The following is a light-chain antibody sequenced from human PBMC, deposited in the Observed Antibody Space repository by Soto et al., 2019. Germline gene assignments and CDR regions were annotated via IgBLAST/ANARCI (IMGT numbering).Light chain of an antibody. Sequence: QSALTQPDSVTGSPGQSITISCTGTSRDVGGYNYVSWYQQQPGKAPKLMIYDVSNRPSGVSNRFSGSKSGNTASLTIYGLQAEDEADYYCSSYTSSSTYVVFGGGTKLTVL. V-gene: IGLV2-14*01. J-gene: IGLJ2*01. CDR3: SSYTSSSTYVV. CDR1: SRDVGGYNY. CDR2: DVS.